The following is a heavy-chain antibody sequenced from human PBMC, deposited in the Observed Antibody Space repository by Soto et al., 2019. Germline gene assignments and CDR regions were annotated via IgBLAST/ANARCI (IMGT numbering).Heavy chain of an antibody. D-gene: IGHD3-10*01. Sequence: GGSLRLSCAASGFTFSNAWMSWVRQAPGKGLEWVGRIKSKTDGGTTDYAAPVKGRFTISRDDSKNTLYLQMNSLKTEDTAVYYCTTFPISVLLWFGEFPTPNDYWGQGTLVTVSS. CDR3: TTFPISVLLWFGEFPTPNDY. J-gene: IGHJ4*02. V-gene: IGHV3-15*01. CDR1: GFTFSNAW. CDR2: IKSKTDGGTT.